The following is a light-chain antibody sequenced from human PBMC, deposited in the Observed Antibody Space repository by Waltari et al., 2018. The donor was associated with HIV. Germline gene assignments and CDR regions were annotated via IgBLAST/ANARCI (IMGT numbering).Light chain of an antibody. Sequence: QSVLTQPTSASGTPGQRVTISCSGSRSNIGGNTVNWYQPLPVTAPKLLIYSVNQLPSGVPDRFAGSKSVTSSSLAISWLHSEDEADYYCAAWDDSLNGYVFGPGTKVTVL. CDR2: SVN. CDR3: AAWDDSLNGYV. CDR1: RSNIGGNT. J-gene: IGLJ1*01. V-gene: IGLV1-44*01.